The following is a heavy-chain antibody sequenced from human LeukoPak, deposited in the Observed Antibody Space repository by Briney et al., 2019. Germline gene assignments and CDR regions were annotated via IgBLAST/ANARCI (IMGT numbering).Heavy chain of an antibody. CDR2: VFQSGNA. CDR1: GASLSDYY. V-gene: IGHV4-59*08. CDR3: ARPVTIFADAFDI. D-gene: IGHD3-3*01. Sequence: SETLSLTCTVSGASLSDYYWNWVRQAPGKGLEWVGYVFQSGNANFNPSLRGRVSITIDTSKSQFFLNLTSVTAADTATYYCARPVTIFADAFDIWGRGIMVTVSS. J-gene: IGHJ3*02.